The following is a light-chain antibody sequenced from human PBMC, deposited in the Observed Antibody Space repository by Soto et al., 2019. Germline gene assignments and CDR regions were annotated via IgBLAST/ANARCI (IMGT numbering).Light chain of an antibody. CDR2: EVS. J-gene: IGLJ1*01. CDR3: RSYAGSNNCYV. V-gene: IGLV2-8*01. CDR1: SSDVGGYNY. Sequence: QSALTQPPSASGSPGQSVTISCTGTSSDVGGYNYVSWYQQHPGKAPKLMIYEVSKRPSGVPDRFSGSKSGNTASLTVSGLQAEDEADYYCRSYAGSNNCYVFGTGTKVTVL.